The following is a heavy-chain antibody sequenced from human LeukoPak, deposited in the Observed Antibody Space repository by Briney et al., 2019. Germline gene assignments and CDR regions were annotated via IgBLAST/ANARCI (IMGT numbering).Heavy chain of an antibody. J-gene: IGHJ4*02. CDR3: AISTTIAAAGTSDY. D-gene: IGHD6-13*01. Sequence: ASVKVSCKASGYTFTSYGISWVRQAPGQGLEWMGWISAYSGDTNYAQKFQGRATMTTDTSTSTAYMELRSLSSDDTAVYYCAISTTIAAAGTSDYWGQGTLVTVSS. CDR2: ISAYSGDT. V-gene: IGHV1-18*01. CDR1: GYTFTSYG.